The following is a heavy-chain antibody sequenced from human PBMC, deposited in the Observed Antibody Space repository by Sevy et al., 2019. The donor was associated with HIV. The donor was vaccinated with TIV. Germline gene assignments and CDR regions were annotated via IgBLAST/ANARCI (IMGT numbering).Heavy chain of an antibody. CDR1: EFTVTDNY. J-gene: IGHJ6*02. V-gene: IGHV3-66*01. D-gene: IGHD3-22*01. Sequence: GGSLRLSCAASEFTVTDNYMSWVRQAPGKGLEWVSTIYSGGSTFYADSVKGRFTISRDKSKNTLYLHMNSLRAEDTAVYYCARDRYYDASGYYDYYYVFDGWSQGTTVTVSS. CDR2: IYSGGST. CDR3: ARDRYYDASGYYDYYYVFDG.